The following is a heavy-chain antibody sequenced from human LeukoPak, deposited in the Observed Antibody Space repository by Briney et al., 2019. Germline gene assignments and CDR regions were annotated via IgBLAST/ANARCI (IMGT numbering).Heavy chain of an antibody. V-gene: IGHV3-30*02. J-gene: IGHJ4*02. CDR1: GFTFSSYG. CDR3: VKDLLQWYKFDS. CDR2: VRYDGKNQ. D-gene: IGHD4-23*01. Sequence: PGGSLRLSCTASGFTFSSYGIHWVRQAPGKGLEWVSFVRYDGKNQYYADSVKGRFTVPRDNSKKTVSLQMHSLRREDTAVYYCVKDLLQWYKFDSWGQGTLVIVSS.